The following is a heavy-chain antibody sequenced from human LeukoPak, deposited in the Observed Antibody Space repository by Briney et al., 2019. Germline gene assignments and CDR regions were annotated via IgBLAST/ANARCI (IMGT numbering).Heavy chain of an antibody. V-gene: IGHV3-33*05. CDR2: LSSDGTND. J-gene: IGHJ4*02. CDR1: GFTFRNYV. D-gene: IGHD3-10*01. Sequence: GGSLRLSCATSGFTFRNYVMHWVRQAPVKGLEWLALLSSDGTNDYYADSVKGRFTISRDTSKNTLYLQMNSLKTEDTAVYYCTGSFGELTFFDYWGQGTLVTVSS. CDR3: TGSFGELTFFDY.